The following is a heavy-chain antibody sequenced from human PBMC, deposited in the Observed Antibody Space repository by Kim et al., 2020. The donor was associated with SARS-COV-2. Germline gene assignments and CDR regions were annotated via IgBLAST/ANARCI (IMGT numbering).Heavy chain of an antibody. CDR3: AKDLYDYGDFYWYFDL. CDR2: ISGSGGST. D-gene: IGHD4-17*01. CDR1: GFTFSSYA. Sequence: GGSLRLSCAASGFTFSSYAMSWVRQAPGKGLEWVSAISGSGGSTYYADSVKGRFTISRDNSKNTLYLQMNSLRAEDTAVYYCAKDLYDYGDFYWYFDLWGRGTLVTVSS. J-gene: IGHJ2*01. V-gene: IGHV3-23*01.